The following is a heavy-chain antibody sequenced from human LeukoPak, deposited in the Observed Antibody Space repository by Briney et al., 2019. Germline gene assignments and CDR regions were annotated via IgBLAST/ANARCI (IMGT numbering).Heavy chain of an antibody. Sequence: GGSLRLSCAASGFTFANYWMSWVRQAPGKGLEWVANIRQDGSEKFYVDSVKGRFTISRDKAKNSLYLQMNSLRAEDTAVYYCVRDKDWAFDYWGQGTLITVSS. CDR3: VRDKDWAFDY. CDR1: GFTFANYW. D-gene: IGHD3-9*01. CDR2: IRQDGSEK. J-gene: IGHJ4*02. V-gene: IGHV3-7*01.